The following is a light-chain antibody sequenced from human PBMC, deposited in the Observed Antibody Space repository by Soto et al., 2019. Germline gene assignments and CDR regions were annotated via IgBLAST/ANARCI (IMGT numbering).Light chain of an antibody. CDR2: GAS. V-gene: IGKV3-11*01. Sequence: ETVMTHSPATLSVSPGEIVTLSCRASQSVDISLAWYQQKPGQAPRLLIYGASTRATVIPARFSGSGSGTDFTLTISSLEPEDFAVYYCQQRSNWPPITFGHGTRLEIK. J-gene: IGKJ5*01. CDR3: QQRSNWPPIT. CDR1: QSVDIS.